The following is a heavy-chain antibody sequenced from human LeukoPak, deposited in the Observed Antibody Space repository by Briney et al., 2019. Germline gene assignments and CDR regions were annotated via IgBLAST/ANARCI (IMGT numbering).Heavy chain of an antibody. J-gene: IGHJ3*02. CDR1: GFTFSSHS. V-gene: IGHV3-21*01. CDR2: ISSSSSYI. CDR3: ARGLIHYYDSSGYYPRAFDI. D-gene: IGHD3-22*01. Sequence: GGSLRLSCAASGFTFSSHSMNWVRQAPGKGLEWVSSISSSSSYIYYADSVKGRFTISRDNAKNSLYLQMNSLRAEDTAVYYCARGLIHYYDSSGYYPRAFDIWGQGTMSPSLQ.